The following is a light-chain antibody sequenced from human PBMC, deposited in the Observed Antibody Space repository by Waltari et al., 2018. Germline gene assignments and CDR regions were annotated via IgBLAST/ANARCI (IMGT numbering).Light chain of an antibody. CDR1: QSISSY. V-gene: IGKV3-20*01. Sequence: ESVLTQSPGTLSLSPGERATLSCRASQSISSYLAWYQQKPGQAPRHLRYGGSSRATGVPDSVSGSGSGTDFTLTISRLEPEDVAVYYCQQYGSSPLSFGGGTKVEIK. CDR3: QQYGSSPLS. CDR2: GGS. J-gene: IGKJ4*01.